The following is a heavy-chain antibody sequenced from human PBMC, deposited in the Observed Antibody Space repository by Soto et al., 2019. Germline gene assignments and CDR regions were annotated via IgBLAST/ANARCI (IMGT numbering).Heavy chain of an antibody. CDR3: ARNYYDILTGYYMDPHYYGMDV. V-gene: IGHV3-11*04. D-gene: IGHD3-9*01. CDR1: GFIFRDWF. J-gene: IGHJ6*02. CDR2: ISKDSGRAT. Sequence: GGSLRLSCAASGFIFRDWFMSWIRQAPGKGLEWISYISKDSGRATRYADSVKGRFTISRDNAKNSLYLQMNSLRAEDTAVYYCARNYYDILTGYYMDPHYYGMDVWGQGTTVTVSS.